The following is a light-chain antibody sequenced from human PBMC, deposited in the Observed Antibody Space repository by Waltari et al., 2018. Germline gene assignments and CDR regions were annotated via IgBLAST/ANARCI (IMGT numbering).Light chain of an antibody. CDR3: QQYSSSVMYT. CDR1: QSVSRSR. V-gene: IGKV3-20*01. J-gene: IGKJ2*01. CDR2: AAS. Sequence: RASQSVSRSRLAWYQHKPGQAPRLLMYAASTRATGIPDRFSGSGSGTDFSLSISRVEPEDFAVYYCQQYSSSVMYTFGQGTKLEIK.